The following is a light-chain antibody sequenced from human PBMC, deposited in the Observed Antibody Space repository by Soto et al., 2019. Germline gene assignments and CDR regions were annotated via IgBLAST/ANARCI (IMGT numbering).Light chain of an antibody. CDR1: QGVRNW. CDR2: AAS. CDR3: QQANSFPIT. V-gene: IGKV1D-12*01. Sequence: DIQMTQSPSSVSASVGDRVTITCRASQGVRNWLAWYQQKPGIAPKLLIYAASSLQSGVPSRFSGSGSGTDFTLTISSLQPEDFATYYCQQANSFPITFGQGTRLDMK. J-gene: IGKJ5*01.